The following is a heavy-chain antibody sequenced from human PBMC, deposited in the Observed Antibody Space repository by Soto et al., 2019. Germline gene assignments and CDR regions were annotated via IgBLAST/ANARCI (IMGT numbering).Heavy chain of an antibody. CDR1: GYSFAGYW. CDR2: IDPSDSQT. J-gene: IGHJ4*02. Sequence: GESLKISCKGSGYSFAGYWITWVRQKPGKGLEWMGRIDPSDSQTYYSPSFRGHVTISVTKSITTVFLQWSSLRASDTAMYYCARQIFDSDTGPNFQYYFDSWGQGTPVTVSS. V-gene: IGHV5-10-1*01. CDR3: ARQIFDSDTGPNFQYYFDS. D-gene: IGHD3-9*01.